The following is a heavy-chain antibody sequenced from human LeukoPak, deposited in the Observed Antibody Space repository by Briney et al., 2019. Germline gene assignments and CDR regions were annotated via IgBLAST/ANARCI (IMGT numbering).Heavy chain of an antibody. Sequence: ASVKVSYKASGYTFTSYDINWVRQATGRGLEWMGWMNPNSGNTGYAQKFQGRVTITRNTSISTAYMELSSLRSEDTAVYYCARGRYDILTGYLYYFDYWGQGTLVTVSS. D-gene: IGHD3-9*01. CDR3: ARGRYDILTGYLYYFDY. CDR1: GYTFTSYD. CDR2: MNPNSGNT. V-gene: IGHV1-8*03. J-gene: IGHJ4*02.